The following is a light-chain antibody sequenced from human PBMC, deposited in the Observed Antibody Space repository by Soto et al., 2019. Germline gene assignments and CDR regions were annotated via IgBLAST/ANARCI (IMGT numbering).Light chain of an antibody. Sequence: EIQMTQSPSSLSASVGDRVTITCRASQSISRYLNWYQQKPGKAPKXLIYAASTLQRGVPSRFSGSGSGTDFTLTISSLQPDDFATYYCQHYNSYSEAFGQGTKVDIK. CDR2: AAS. CDR3: QHYNSYSEA. J-gene: IGKJ1*01. V-gene: IGKV1-16*01. CDR1: QSISRY.